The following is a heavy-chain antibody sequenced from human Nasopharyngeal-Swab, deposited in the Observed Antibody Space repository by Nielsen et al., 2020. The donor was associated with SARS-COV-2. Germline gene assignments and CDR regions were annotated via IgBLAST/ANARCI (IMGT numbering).Heavy chain of an antibody. J-gene: IGHJ4*02. CDR3: TTDEDSYVAIFS. CDR1: GFTFSNAW. CDR2: IKSKTDGGTT. V-gene: IGHV3-15*01. D-gene: IGHD3-3*02. Sequence: GGSLRLSCAASGFTFSNAWMSWVRQAPGKGLEWVGRIKSKTDGGTTDYAAPVKGRFTISRDDSKNTLYLQMNSLKTEDTAVYYCTTDEDSYVAIFSWGQGTLVTVSS.